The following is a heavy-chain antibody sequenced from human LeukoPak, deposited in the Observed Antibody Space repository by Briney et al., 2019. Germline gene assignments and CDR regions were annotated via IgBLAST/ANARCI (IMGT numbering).Heavy chain of an antibody. J-gene: IGHJ4*02. CDR1: GGSLSGYY. CDR3: ARLAYSSGCDY. CDR2: INHSGST. V-gene: IGHV4-34*01. Sequence: SETLSLTCAVYGGSLSGYYWSWIRQPPGKGLEWIGEINHSGSTNYNPSLKSRVTISVDTSKNQFSLKLSSVTAADTAVYYCARLAYSSGCDYWGQGTLVTVSS. D-gene: IGHD6-19*01.